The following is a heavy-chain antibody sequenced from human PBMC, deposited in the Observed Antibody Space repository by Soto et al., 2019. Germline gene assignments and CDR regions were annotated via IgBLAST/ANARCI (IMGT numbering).Heavy chain of an antibody. CDR1: GFTFSTYP. J-gene: IGHJ6*02. V-gene: IGHV3-23*01. CDR3: GKATVMTASYYYYDMDV. Sequence: EAQLLESGGGLVQPGGSLRLSCAASGFTFSTYPMSWVRQAPGKGLEWVSGISGSGISTYYTDSVKGRFTISRDNAKNKVVLQMISLRGEETAVLYYGKATVMTASYYYYDMDVWGQGTTVTVSS. CDR2: ISGSGIST. D-gene: IGHD4-4*01.